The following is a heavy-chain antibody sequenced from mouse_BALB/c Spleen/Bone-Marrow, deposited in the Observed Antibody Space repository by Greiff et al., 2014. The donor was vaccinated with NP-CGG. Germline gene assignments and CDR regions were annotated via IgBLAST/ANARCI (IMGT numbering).Heavy chain of an antibody. V-gene: IGHV1S81*02. CDR2: INPSNGGT. CDR1: GYTFTSYY. CDR3: SRGGRDALDY. D-gene: IGHD3-3*01. Sequence: VHLVESGAELVKPGASVKLSCKASGYTFTSYYMYWVKQRPGQGLEWFGEINPSNGGTNFNEKFKNKATLTVDKSSSTAYMQLSSLTSEDSAVYYCSRGGRDALDYWSQGTSVTVPS. J-gene: IGHJ4*01.